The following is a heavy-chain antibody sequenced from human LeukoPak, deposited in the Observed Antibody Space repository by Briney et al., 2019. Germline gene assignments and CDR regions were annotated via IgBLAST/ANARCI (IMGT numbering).Heavy chain of an antibody. V-gene: IGHV3-49*03. CDR1: GFTFGDYA. CDR3: TRDRLDSSGYSDY. J-gene: IGHJ4*02. Sequence: GGSLRLSCTASGFTFGDYAMSWFRQAPGKGLEWVGFIRSKAYGGTTEYAASVKGRFTISRDDSKSTAYLQMNSLKTEDTAVYYCTRDRLDSSGYSDYWGQGTLVTVSS. CDR2: IRSKAYGGTT. D-gene: IGHD3-22*01.